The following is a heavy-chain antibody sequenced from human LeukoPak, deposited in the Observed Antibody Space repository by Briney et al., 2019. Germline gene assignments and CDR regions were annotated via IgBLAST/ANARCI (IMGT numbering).Heavy chain of an antibody. CDR1: GFTFSSCA. CDR3: ARATGSGSFLIDY. D-gene: IGHD3-10*01. V-gene: IGHV3-30*04. J-gene: IGHJ4*02. CDR2: ISSDESTT. Sequence: GGSLRLSSAASGFTFSSCAMHWVRQAPGKGLEWVTLISSDESTTHYRDSVEGRFTISRDNSKNTLYLEMDSLRTEDTAVYYCARATGSGSFLIDYWGQGTLVTVSS.